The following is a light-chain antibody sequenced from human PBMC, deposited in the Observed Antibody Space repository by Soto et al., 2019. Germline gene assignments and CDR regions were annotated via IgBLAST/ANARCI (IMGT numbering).Light chain of an antibody. CDR2: AAS. CDR3: QQYNSYPT. V-gene: IGKV1-5*01. J-gene: IGKJ1*01. Sequence: DIPMTQSTSSLSASVGDRFTITCRASQSIGSWLAWYQQKPGKAPNLLIYAASSLQSGVPSRFSGSGSGTEFTLTISSLQPDDFATYYCQQYNSYPTFGQGTKVDIK. CDR1: QSIGSW.